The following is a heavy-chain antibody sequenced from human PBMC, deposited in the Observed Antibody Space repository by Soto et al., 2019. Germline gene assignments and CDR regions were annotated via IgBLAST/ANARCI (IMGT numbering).Heavy chain of an antibody. Sequence: QVQLQESGPGLVRPSETLSLTCTVSGGSISSYYWSWIRQPPGKGLEWIGYIYYSGSANYNPSLKSRVTISVDTSKNQFSLQLSSATAADTAVYYFARNYGGNVDYWGQGTLVTVSS. D-gene: IGHD4-17*01. J-gene: IGHJ4*02. V-gene: IGHV4-59*08. CDR1: GGSISSYY. CDR2: IYYSGSA. CDR3: ARNYGGNVDY.